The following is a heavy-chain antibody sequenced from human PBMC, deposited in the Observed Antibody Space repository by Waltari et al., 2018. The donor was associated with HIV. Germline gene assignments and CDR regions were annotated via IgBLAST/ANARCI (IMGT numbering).Heavy chain of an antibody. V-gene: IGHV3-23*01. J-gene: IGHJ4*02. D-gene: IGHD3-16*02. CDR2: ISGSGGST. Sequence: AISGSGGSTYYADSVKGRFTISRDNSKNTLYLQMNSLRAEDTAVYYCAKVGGILYDYVWGSYRKPDNCPFDYWGQGTLVTVSS. CDR3: AKVGGILYDYVWGSYRKPDNCPFDY.